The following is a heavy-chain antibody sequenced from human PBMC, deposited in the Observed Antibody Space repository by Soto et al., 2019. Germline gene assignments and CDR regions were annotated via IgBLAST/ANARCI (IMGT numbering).Heavy chain of an antibody. D-gene: IGHD4-17*01. CDR2: VYRSGNT. CDR1: GGSINSDIW. J-gene: IGHJ6*02. CDR3: ASLPTGATDVVHSYFDMDV. V-gene: IGHV4-4*02. Sequence: QVQLQESGPGLVKPSGTLSLTCAVSGGSINSDIWWSWVRQPPGKGLEWIGEVYRSGNTNYNPSLQSRVTIAVDRTKNQFSLKLSSVTGAETAVYYCASLPTGATDVVHSYFDMDVWGQGTTVTVSS.